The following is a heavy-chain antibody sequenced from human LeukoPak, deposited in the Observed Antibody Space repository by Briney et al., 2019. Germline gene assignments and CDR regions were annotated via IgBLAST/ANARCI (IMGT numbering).Heavy chain of an antibody. CDR2: ISGSGGST. V-gene: IGHV3-23*01. J-gene: IGHJ4*02. CDR1: GFTFSSYA. Sequence: PGGSLRPSCAASGFTFSSYAMSWVRQAPGKGLEWVSAISGSGGSTYYADSVKGRFTISRDNSKNTLYLQMNSLRAEDTAVYYCAKDSTIVVVVAATGFSDYWGQGTLVTLSS. CDR3: AKDSTIVVVVAATGFSDY. D-gene: IGHD2-15*01.